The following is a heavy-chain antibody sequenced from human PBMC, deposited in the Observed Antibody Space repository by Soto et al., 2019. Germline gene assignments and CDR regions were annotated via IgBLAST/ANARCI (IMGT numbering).Heavy chain of an antibody. J-gene: IGHJ4*02. Sequence: EVQLLESGGGLVQPGGSLRLSCAASAFTFSNYGMSWVRQAPGKGLEWVSAISSGGSTFFADSVKGRFTISRDNSKNTRYLQMNSLRAEDTAVYYCAKENSGYEKWGQGTLVTVSS. CDR1: AFTFSNYG. D-gene: IGHD5-12*01. CDR3: AKENSGYEK. V-gene: IGHV3-23*01. CDR2: ISSGGST.